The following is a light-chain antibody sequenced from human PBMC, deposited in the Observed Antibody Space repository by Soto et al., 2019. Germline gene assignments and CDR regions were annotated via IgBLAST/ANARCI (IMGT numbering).Light chain of an antibody. CDR3: CSITSGSSPFV. Sequence: QSALTQPASVSGSPGQSVTISCTGSTSDVGAYNYVSWYKHQPGQAPQLMIYEVSNRPSGGSNLFSCSKSGNTSALTISGRPADDDGDYYYCSITSGSSPFVFGTGTKLTVL. CDR2: EVS. J-gene: IGLJ1*01. CDR1: TSDVGAYNY. V-gene: IGLV2-14*01.